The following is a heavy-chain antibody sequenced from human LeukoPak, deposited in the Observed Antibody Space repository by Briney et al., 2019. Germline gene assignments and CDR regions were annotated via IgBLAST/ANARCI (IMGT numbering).Heavy chain of an antibody. Sequence: GGSLRLSCAASGLTFSSYWMSLVRQAPGKGLEWVANINQDGSAKDYGGSVKGRCTISRDNAKNSLYLQMNSLRAEDTAVYFCASAPNENYFDFWGQGTLVTVSS. V-gene: IGHV3-7*01. CDR2: INQDGSAK. CDR3: ASAPNENYFDF. J-gene: IGHJ4*02. CDR1: GLTFSSYW.